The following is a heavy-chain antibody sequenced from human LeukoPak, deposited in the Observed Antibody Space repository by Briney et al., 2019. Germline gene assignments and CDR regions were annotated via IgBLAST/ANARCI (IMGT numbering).Heavy chain of an antibody. J-gene: IGHJ5*02. CDR1: GDSITSPNW. CDR3: ARLVHFTQNYDILTGYYDVRDWFDP. D-gene: IGHD3-9*01. Sequence: SETLSLTCDVSGDSITSPNWWSWVRQPPGKGLQWIGEIYHSGSASYNPSLKSRVTIAVDKSRNQFSLKLTSVIAADTAVYYCARLVHFTQNYDILTGYYDVRDWFDPWGQGTLVTVSS. V-gene: IGHV4/OR15-8*03. CDR2: IYHSGSA.